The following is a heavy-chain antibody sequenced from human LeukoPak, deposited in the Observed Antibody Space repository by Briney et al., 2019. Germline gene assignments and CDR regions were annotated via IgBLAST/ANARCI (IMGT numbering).Heavy chain of an antibody. CDR3: ARRSRIAAGGVEYFQH. CDR1: GYSFTNYW. CDR2: INPDDTNI. D-gene: IGHD6-13*01. Sequence: GESLKISCKASGYSFTNYWIGWVRQMPGKGLEWVAMINPDDTNIAYSPSFQGQVTISADRSISTAYLQWSSLKASDTAMYYCARRSRIAAGGVEYFQHWGQGTLVTVSS. J-gene: IGHJ1*01. V-gene: IGHV5-51*01.